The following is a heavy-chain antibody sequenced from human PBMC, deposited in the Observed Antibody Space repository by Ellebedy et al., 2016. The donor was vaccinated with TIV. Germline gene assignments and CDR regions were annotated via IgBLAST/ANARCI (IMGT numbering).Heavy chain of an antibody. J-gene: IGHJ4*02. V-gene: IGHV4-59*01. Sequence: MPSETLSLTCTVSGGSISSYYWGWIRQPPGKGLEWIGYIYSSGSSSYNPSLESRVTISVDTSNTQFSLKMSSVSAADTAVYYCARLPRSEVGVTGRFDYWGQGTLVTVSS. CDR2: IYSSGSS. CDR1: GGSISSYY. D-gene: IGHD1-26*01. CDR3: ARLPRSEVGVTGRFDY.